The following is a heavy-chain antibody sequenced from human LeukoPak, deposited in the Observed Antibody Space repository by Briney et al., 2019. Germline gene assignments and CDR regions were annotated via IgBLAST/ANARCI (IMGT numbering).Heavy chain of an antibody. CDR1: GFIFDDYG. CDR2: INWKTGTT. D-gene: IGHD3-10*01. CDR3: ARVWFGELLPEN. Sequence: GGSLRLSCAAPGFIFDDYGMSWVRQAPGKGLEWVAGINWKTGTTGYADSVKGRFIISRDNAKNSLYLQMNSLRAEDTAVYYCARVWFGELLPENWGQGTLVTVSS. V-gene: IGHV3-20*04. J-gene: IGHJ4*02.